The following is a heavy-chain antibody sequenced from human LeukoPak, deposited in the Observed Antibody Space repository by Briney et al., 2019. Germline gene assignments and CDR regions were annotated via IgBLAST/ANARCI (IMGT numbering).Heavy chain of an antibody. V-gene: IGHV3-30-3*01. Sequence: PGGSLRLSCAASGFTFRNYAMHWVRQTPGKGLEWVTVISHDGSNKYYADSVNGRFTISRDNSKNTLYLQMNSLRGGDTAVYYCARVPPHCSGGRCYLELDYYYGMDVWGQGTTVAVSS. CDR1: GFTFRNYA. CDR2: ISHDGSNK. CDR3: ARVPPHCSGGRCYLELDYYYGMDV. D-gene: IGHD2-15*01. J-gene: IGHJ6*02.